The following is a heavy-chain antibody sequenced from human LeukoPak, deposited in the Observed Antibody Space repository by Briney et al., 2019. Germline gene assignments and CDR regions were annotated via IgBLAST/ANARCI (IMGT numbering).Heavy chain of an antibody. CDR3: ARGRTYCSGGSCYSSWFDP. Sequence: ASVKVSCKASGYTFTSYDINWARQATGQGPEWMGWMNPNSGNTGYAQKFQGRVTMTRNTSISTAYMELSSLRSEDTAVYYCARGRTYCSGGSCYSSWFDPWGQGTLVTVSS. D-gene: IGHD2-15*01. CDR1: GYTFTSYD. V-gene: IGHV1-8*01. CDR2: MNPNSGNT. J-gene: IGHJ5*02.